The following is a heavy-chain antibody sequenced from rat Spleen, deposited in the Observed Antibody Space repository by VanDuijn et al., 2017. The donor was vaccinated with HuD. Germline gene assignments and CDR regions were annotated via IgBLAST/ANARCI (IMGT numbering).Heavy chain of an antibody. CDR2: INSDGGFT. V-gene: IGHV5-58*01. J-gene: IGHJ2*01. Sequence: EVQLVETGGGLVQPGRSLHLSCVASGFTFSRYWMYWIRQAPGKGLEWVSSINSDGGFTYYLDSVRGRFTISRDNAENTIYLQMNSLRSEDTATYYCAKDLVWGSLDYWGQGVMVTVSS. D-gene: IGHD4-6*01. CDR1: GFTFSRYW. CDR3: AKDLVWGSLDY.